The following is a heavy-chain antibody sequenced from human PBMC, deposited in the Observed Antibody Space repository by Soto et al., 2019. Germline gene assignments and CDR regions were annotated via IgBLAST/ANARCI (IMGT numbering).Heavy chain of an antibody. D-gene: IGHD3-22*01. CDR2: ISSSSSTI. Sequence: EVQLVESGGGLVQPGGSLRLSCAASGFTFSSYSMNWVRQAPGKGLEWVSYISSSSSTIYYADSVKGRFTISRDNAKNSRYLQMNSRRDEDTAVYYCARAPRRYYYDSSGYSDYWGQGTLVTVSS. J-gene: IGHJ4*02. V-gene: IGHV3-48*02. CDR3: ARAPRRYYYDSSGYSDY. CDR1: GFTFSSYS.